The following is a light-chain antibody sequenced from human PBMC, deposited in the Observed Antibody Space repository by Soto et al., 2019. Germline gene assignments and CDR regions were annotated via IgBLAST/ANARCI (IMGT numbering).Light chain of an antibody. CDR1: QDIGTD. CDR2: EAS. CDR3: VQHYSYPRT. J-gene: IGKJ4*01. Sequence: DIQMTQSPASLSASVTDRVTITCRASQDIGTDLGWYQQKPGKAPERLIYEASVLQSGVPSRFSGSGSGTEFTLVFSSLQPEDFATYYCVQHYSYPRTCGGGTKVDIK. V-gene: IGKV1-17*01.